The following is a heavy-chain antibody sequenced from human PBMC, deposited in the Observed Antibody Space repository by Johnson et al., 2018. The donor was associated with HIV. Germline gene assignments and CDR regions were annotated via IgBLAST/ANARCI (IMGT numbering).Heavy chain of an antibody. CDR2: INWNGGST. V-gene: IGHV3-20*04. CDR1: GFTFDDYG. J-gene: IGHJ3*02. Sequence: EQLVESGGGVVRPGGSLRLSCTGSGFTFDDYGMSWVRQSPGKGLEWVSGINWNGGSTGHADSVKGRFTISRDNAKNSLFLQMNSLRAEDTAVYYCAKDRDYYGSGSPADAFDIWGQGTMVTVSS. CDR3: AKDRDYYGSGSPADAFDI. D-gene: IGHD3-10*01.